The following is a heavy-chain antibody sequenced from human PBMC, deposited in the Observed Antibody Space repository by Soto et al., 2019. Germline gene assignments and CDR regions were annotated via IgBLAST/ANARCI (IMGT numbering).Heavy chain of an antibody. V-gene: IGHV3-30*03. CDR1: GFPFTSYG. J-gene: IGHJ4*02. CDR2: ISYDGSDK. CDR3: VGGQYYFGC. Sequence: QVQLVESGGGVVQPGRSLRLSCAASGFPFTSYGMHWVREGPDKGLEWVAIISYDGSDKYYADSVKGRFTISRDNSKNTLYLQMNGLGPEDTGVYYCVGGQYYFGCRGQGTLVIVSS. D-gene: IGHD3-10*01.